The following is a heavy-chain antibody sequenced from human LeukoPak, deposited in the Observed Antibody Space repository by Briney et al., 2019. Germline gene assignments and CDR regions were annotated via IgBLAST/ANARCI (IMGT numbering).Heavy chain of an antibody. CDR2: ISSSSSYI. D-gene: IGHD3-3*01. V-gene: IGHV3-21*01. Sequence: GGSLRLSCAASGFTFSSYSMNWVRQAPGKGLEWVSSISSSSSYIYYADSVKGRFTISRDNAKNSLYLQMNSLRAEDTAVYYCARDPTTIFGVAPSFDYWGQGTLVTVSS. CDR3: ARDPTTIFGVAPSFDY. J-gene: IGHJ4*02. CDR1: GFTFSSYS.